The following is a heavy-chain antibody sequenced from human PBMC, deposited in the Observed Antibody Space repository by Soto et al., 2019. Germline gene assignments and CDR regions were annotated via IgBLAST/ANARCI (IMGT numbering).Heavy chain of an antibody. Sequence: QVQLVESGGGVVQPGRSLRLSCAASGFTFSSYAMHWVRQAPGKGLEWVAVISYDGSNKYYADSVKGRFTISRDNSKNTLYLQMNSLRAEDTAVYYCARDSAKHRGVITDSNNWFDPWGQGTLVTVSS. D-gene: IGHD3-10*01. CDR1: GFTFSSYA. CDR3: ARDSAKHRGVITDSNNWFDP. CDR2: ISYDGSNK. V-gene: IGHV3-30-3*01. J-gene: IGHJ5*02.